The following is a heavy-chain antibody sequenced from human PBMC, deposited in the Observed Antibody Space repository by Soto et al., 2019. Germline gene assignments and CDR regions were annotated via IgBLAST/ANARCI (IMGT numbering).Heavy chain of an antibody. J-gene: IGHJ3*02. Sequence: GESLKISCKGSGYSFTSYWLGWVRHMPGKGLQWMGIIYPGDSDTRYSPSFQGQVTISADKSISTAYLQWSSPTASSTAMYYCARPCCGSTSSYRKDALDIWGQGTMVTV. D-gene: IGHD2-2*01. V-gene: IGHV5-51*01. CDR1: GYSFTSYW. CDR3: ARPCCGSTSSYRKDALDI. CDR2: IYPGDSDT.